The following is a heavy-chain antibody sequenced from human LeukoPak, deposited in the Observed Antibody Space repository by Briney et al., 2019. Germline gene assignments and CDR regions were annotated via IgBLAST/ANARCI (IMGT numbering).Heavy chain of an antibody. Sequence: ASVKVSCKASGYTFTDYHIHWVRQAPGQGLEWMGYINPHSGGTSSPQKFQGRVTMTTDASISTAYMELSRLTSDDTAVYYCAREGNGLLSKDLDYWGQGTLVTVSS. CDR3: AREGNGLLSKDLDY. CDR1: GYTFTDYH. J-gene: IGHJ4*02. D-gene: IGHD2-15*01. CDR2: INPHSGGT. V-gene: IGHV1-2*02.